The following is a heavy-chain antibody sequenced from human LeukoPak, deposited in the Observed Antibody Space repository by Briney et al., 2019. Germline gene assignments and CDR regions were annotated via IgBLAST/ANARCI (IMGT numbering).Heavy chain of an antibody. D-gene: IGHD5-24*01. CDR1: GLTVSSNY. Sequence: GGSLRLSCAASGLTVSSNYMSWVRQAPGKGLEWVSLIYSSGSTYYADSVKGRFTISRDNSKNTLFLQMNSLTAEDTAMYYCTRTFLSGDGYKVGYFDYWGQGTLVTVSS. CDR3: TRTFLSGDGYKVGYFDY. CDR2: IYSSGST. V-gene: IGHV3-53*01. J-gene: IGHJ4*02.